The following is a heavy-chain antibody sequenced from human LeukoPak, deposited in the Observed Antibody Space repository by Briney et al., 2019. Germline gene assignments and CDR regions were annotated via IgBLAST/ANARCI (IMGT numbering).Heavy chain of an antibody. CDR2: IIPILGIA. CDR1: GGTFSSYA. D-gene: IGHD3-22*01. CDR3: ARLHHYYDSSGYYYGMDV. V-gene: IGHV1-69*04. J-gene: IGHJ6*02. Sequence: GASVKVSCKASGGTFSSYAISWVRQAPGQGLEWMGRIIPILGIANYAQKFQGRVTITADKSTSTAYMELRSLRSEDTAVYYCARLHHYYDSSGYYYGMDVWGQGTTVTVSS.